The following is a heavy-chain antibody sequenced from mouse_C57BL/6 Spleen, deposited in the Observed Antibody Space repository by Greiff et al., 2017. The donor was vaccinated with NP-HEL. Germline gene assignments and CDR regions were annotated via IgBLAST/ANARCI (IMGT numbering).Heavy chain of an antibody. Sequence: EVKLQESGPGLVKPSQSLSLTCSVTGYSIPRGYYWNWIRQFPGNKLEWMGYISYDGSHNSNPSLKNRISITRDTSKNQFFLKLNSVTTEDTATYYCARDQLRPFAYWGQGTLVTVSA. CDR3: ARDQLRPFAY. V-gene: IGHV3-6*01. CDR1: GYSIPRGYY. D-gene: IGHD3-2*02. J-gene: IGHJ3*01. CDR2: ISYDGSH.